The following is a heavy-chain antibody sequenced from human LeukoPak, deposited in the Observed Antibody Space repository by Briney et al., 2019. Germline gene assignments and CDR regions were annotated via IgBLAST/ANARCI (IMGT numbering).Heavy chain of an antibody. CDR2: INPSGGST. Sequence: ASVKVFCKTSGYTFTSYYFHWVRQAPGQGLEWMGIINPSGGSTSYAQKFQGRVTMTRDTSTSTVYMELSSLSSEDTAVYYCARALYCSGSSCYSSASDYWGQGTLVTVSS. CDR3: ARALYCSGSSCYSSASDY. J-gene: IGHJ4*02. D-gene: IGHD2-15*01. CDR1: GYTFTSYY. V-gene: IGHV1-46*01.